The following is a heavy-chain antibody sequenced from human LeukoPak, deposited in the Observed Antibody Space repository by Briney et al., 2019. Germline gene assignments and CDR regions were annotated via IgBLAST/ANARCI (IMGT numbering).Heavy chain of an antibody. D-gene: IGHD3-22*01. CDR3: AFHNSSGNFGY. J-gene: IGHJ4*02. V-gene: IGHV3-74*01. CDR1: GFTFSRYW. CDR2: IKTGGSDT. Sequence: PGGSLRLSCAASGFTFSRYWMNWVRHAPGKGLVWVSRIKTGGSDTAYADSMKGRFTISRDNAKNTLYLQMNSLRPEDTAVYYCAFHNSSGNFGYWGQGTLVTVSS.